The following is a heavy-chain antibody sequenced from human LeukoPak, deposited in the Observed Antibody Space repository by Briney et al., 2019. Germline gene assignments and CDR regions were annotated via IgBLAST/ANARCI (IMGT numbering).Heavy chain of an antibody. D-gene: IGHD3-16*02. CDR1: GFTFSSYG. CDR3: AKDREITFGGVIVSAGEQDY. J-gene: IGHJ4*02. V-gene: IGHV3-30*18. CDR2: ISYDGSNK. Sequence: PGGSLRLSCVDSGFTFSSYGMHWVRQAPGKGLEWVAVISYDGSNKYYADSVKGRFTISRDNSKNTLYLQMNSLRAEDTAVYYCAKDREITFGGVIVSAGEQDYWGQGTLVTVSS.